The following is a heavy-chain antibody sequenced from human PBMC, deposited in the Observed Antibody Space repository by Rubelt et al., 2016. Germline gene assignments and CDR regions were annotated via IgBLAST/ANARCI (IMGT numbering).Heavy chain of an antibody. J-gene: IGHJ6*02. D-gene: IGHD5-24*01. CDR1: GGSFSGYY. Sequence: QVQLQQWGAGLLKPSETLSLTCAVCGGSFSGYYWSWIRQPPGKGLEWIGEINHSGSTHYNPSLKSRVTISVETSKTQFALKLSSVTAADTAVYYCARLRWLQLEDYYYGMDVWGQGTTVTVSS. CDR2: INHSGST. CDR3: ARLRWLQLEDYYYGMDV. V-gene: IGHV4-34*01.